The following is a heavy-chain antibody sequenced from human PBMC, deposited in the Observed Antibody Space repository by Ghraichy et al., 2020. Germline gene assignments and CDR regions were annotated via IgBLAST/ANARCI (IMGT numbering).Heavy chain of an antibody. V-gene: IGHV3-23*01. CDR2: IGHAGSPT. D-gene: IGHD1-14*01. J-gene: IGHJ4*02. CDR3: AKHPRSGNFDY. Sequence: LSLTCAASGFTFSNYAMSWVRPAPGKGLEWVSIIGHAGSPTYYADSVLGRFTISRDNSKSTLYLQMNSLRDEDAAVYYCAKHPRSGNFDYWGQGTLVTVSS. CDR1: GFTFSNYA.